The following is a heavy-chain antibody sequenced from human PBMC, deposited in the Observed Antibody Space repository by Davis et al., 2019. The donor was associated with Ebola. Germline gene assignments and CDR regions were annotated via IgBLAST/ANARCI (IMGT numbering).Heavy chain of an antibody. D-gene: IGHD4-23*01. CDR2: ISAYNGNT. CDR1: GYTFTSYG. CDR3: ARDRPLGGNSYACFDY. Sequence: ASVKVSCKASGYTFTSYGISWVRQAPGQGLEWMGWISAYNGNTNYAQKLQGRVTMTTDTSTSTAYMELRSLRSDDTAVYYCARDRPLGGNSYACFDYWGQGTLVTVSS. V-gene: IGHV1-18*01. J-gene: IGHJ4*02.